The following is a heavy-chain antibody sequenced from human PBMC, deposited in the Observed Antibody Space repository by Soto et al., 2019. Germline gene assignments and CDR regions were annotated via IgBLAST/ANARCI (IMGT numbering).Heavy chain of an antibody. D-gene: IGHD3-10*01. V-gene: IGHV3-30*03. Sequence: QVQLVESGGGVVQPGRSLRLSCAASGFTFSSYGMHWVRQAPGKGLEWVAVISYDGSNKYYADSVKGRFTISRDNSKNTLYLQMNSLRAEDTAVYYCARAGITSSTLAGYGAFDIWGQGTMVTVSS. CDR2: ISYDGSNK. CDR1: GFTFSSYG. J-gene: IGHJ3*02. CDR3: ARAGITSSTLAGYGAFDI.